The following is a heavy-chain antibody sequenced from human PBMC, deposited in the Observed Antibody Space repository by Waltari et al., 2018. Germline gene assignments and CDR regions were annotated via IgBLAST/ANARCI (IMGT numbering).Heavy chain of an antibody. V-gene: IGHV1-2*02. CDR2: INPKNGDT. D-gene: IGHD1-26*01. CDR3: ARDPGPIVGAPDY. Sequence: QVQLVQSGTEVKKPGASVKVSCQASGHSFTDSHLHWVRQTPGQGLEWLGWINPKNGDTGYAQNFLGRVTMTRDTSINTVYMDLSGLRSDDTAVFYCARDPGPIVGAPDYWGQGTLVTVSS. CDR1: GHSFTDSH. J-gene: IGHJ4*02.